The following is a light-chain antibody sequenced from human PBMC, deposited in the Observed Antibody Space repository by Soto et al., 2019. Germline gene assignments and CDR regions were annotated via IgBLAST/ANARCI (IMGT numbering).Light chain of an antibody. J-gene: IGKJ1*01. Sequence: DFQMPESPSTLSASVGDRVTITCQASQDIMSRLAWLQQKPGKAPKVLVYEASSLESGVQQRFSGSGSGTEFTLTIISLQTDDLSNYYFQQYHSYWTGGQGTKVE. CDR2: EAS. CDR1: QDIMSR. CDR3: QQYHSYWT. V-gene: IGKV1-5*01.